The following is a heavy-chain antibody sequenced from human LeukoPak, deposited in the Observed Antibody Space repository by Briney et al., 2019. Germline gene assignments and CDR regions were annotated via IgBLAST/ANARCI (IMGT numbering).Heavy chain of an antibody. V-gene: IGHV3-21*01. CDR2: ISSSSSYI. D-gene: IGHD5-18*01. CDR3: ARDLSYGPWSSYMDV. CDR1: GFTFSSYS. Sequence: GGSLRLSCAASGFTFSSYSMNWVRQAPGKGLEWVSSISSSSSYIYYADSVKGRFTISRDNAKNSLYLQMNSLRAEDTAVYYCARDLSYGPWSSYMDVWGKGTTVTVSS. J-gene: IGHJ6*03.